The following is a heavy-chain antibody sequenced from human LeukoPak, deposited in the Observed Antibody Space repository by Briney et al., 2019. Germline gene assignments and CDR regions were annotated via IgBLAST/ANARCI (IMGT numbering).Heavy chain of an antibody. V-gene: IGHV3-66*02. CDR3: AGSWDARLNFDY. Sequence: GGSPRLSCAASGFTISRNYMNWVRQAPGKGLEWVAVIYSGGTTYYADSVKGRFTISRDNSKNTLYLQMDSLRVEDTAVYYCAGSWDARLNFDYWGQGTLVTVSS. J-gene: IGHJ4*02. CDR1: GFTISRNY. D-gene: IGHD1-26*01. CDR2: IYSGGTT.